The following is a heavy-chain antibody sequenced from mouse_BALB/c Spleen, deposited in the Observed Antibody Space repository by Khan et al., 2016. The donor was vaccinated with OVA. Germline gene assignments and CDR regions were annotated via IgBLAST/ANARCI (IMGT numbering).Heavy chain of an antibody. CDR2: IAPGSGSS. CDR1: GYTFTSYW. Sequence: LVKPGASVKLSCKASGYTFTSYWINWIKQRPGQGLEWIGHIAPGSGSSYYNEVFKGKATLTVDTSSSTVPIQFSSLSSEDSAVYFCTRSDCYGRTLYAMDYWGQGTSVTVSS. V-gene: IGHV1S41*01. CDR3: TRSDCYGRTLYAMDY. J-gene: IGHJ4*01. D-gene: IGHD1-1*01.